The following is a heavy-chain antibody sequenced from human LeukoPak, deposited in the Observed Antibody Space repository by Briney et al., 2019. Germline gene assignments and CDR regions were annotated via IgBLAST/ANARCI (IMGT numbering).Heavy chain of an antibody. D-gene: IGHD3-10*01. CDR3: AREEYYFDY. CDR1: GVSISLEGFY. V-gene: IGHV4-61*08. Sequence: PSETLSLTCTVSGVSISLEGFYWSWIRQHPGKGLEWIGDIYNTGSTNYNPSLKSRVTISVDTSKNQFSLKLSSVTAADTAVYYCAREEYYFDYWGQGTLVTVSS. J-gene: IGHJ4*02. CDR2: IYNTGST.